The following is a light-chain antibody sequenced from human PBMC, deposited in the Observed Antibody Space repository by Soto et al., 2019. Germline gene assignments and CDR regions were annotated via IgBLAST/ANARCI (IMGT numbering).Light chain of an antibody. J-gene: IGKJ1*01. CDR1: QSLLHSNGYNY. CDR2: LGS. V-gene: IGKV2-28*01. Sequence: DIVMTQSPLSLPVTPGEPASISCRSSQSLLHSNGYNYLDWYLQKPGQSPQLLIYLGSNRASGVPDRFSDSGSGTDFTLQISRVEAEDVGVYYCMQPLQSWTFGQGTKVEIK. CDR3: MQPLQSWT.